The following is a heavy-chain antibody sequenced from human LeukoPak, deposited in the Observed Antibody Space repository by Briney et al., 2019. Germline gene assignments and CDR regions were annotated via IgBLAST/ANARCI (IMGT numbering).Heavy chain of an antibody. CDR3: AKGNSARSGSYYGDY. V-gene: IGHV3-23*01. Sequence: GGSLRLSCAASGFTFDSYAMSWVRQAPGRGLGWGSSISGSVSSTYYADSVKGRFTISRDNSKNTLYLQMDSLRIEDTAEYYCAKGNSARSGSYYGDYWAQETLLTVSS. CDR1: GFTFDSYA. CDR2: ISGSVSST. J-gene: IGHJ4*02. D-gene: IGHD1-26*01.